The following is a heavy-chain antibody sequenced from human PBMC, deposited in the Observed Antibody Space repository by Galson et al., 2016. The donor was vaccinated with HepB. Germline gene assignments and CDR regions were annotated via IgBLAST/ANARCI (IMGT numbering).Heavy chain of an antibody. CDR3: ARYAMTGVKLPVFSLDY. Sequence: SVKVSCKASGFTFSSFTIHWVRQAPGQRLEWMGWINAGSGNTKYFQNFQGRVTFTRDTSANTAYMEVSSLSTEDTAVYYCARYAMTGVKLPVFSLDYWGQGTLVTVSS. CDR2: INAGSGNT. D-gene: IGHD3-9*01. CDR1: GFTFSSFT. V-gene: IGHV1-3*01. J-gene: IGHJ4*02.